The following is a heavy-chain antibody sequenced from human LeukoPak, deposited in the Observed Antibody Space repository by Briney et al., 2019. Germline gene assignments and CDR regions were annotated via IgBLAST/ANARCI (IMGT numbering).Heavy chain of an antibody. J-gene: IGHJ4*02. V-gene: IGHV4-39*01. Sequence: SETLSLTCTVSGGSISSSSYYWGWIRQPPGKGLEWIGTMYYSGSNFYNPSLKSRVTISVDTSKNQFSLKLSSVTAADTAVYYCARLVAATGTLRFDYWGQGTLVTASS. CDR3: ARLVAATGTLRFDY. CDR1: GGSISSSSYY. D-gene: IGHD6-13*01. CDR2: MYYSGSN.